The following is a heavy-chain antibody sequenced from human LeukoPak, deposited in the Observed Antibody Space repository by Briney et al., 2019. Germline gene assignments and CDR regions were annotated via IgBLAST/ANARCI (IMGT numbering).Heavy chain of an antibody. CDR3: AREAFRTSKACSGGSCPFPKHGMDV. Sequence: SETLSLTCTVSGGSISNGGYYWSWIRQHPGKGLEWIGYIYYSGSTYYNPSLKSRVTISLDTSKNQFSLKLSSVTAADTAVYYCAREAFRTSKACSGGSCPFPKHGMDVWGQGTTVTVSS. J-gene: IGHJ6*02. D-gene: IGHD2-15*01. CDR1: GGSISNGGYY. V-gene: IGHV4-31*03. CDR2: IYYSGST.